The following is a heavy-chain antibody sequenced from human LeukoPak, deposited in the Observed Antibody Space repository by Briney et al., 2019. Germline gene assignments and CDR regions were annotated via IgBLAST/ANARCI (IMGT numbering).Heavy chain of an antibody. CDR2: ISYDGSNK. Sequence: GGSLRLSCAASGFTFSSYAMHWVRQAPGKGLEWVAVISYDGSNKYYADSVKGRFTISRDNSKNTLYLQMNSLRAEDTAVYYCAREVEYCSSTSCYLYYMDVWGKGTTVTVSS. CDR1: GFTFSSYA. J-gene: IGHJ6*03. CDR3: AREVEYCSSTSCYLYYMDV. V-gene: IGHV3-30-3*01. D-gene: IGHD2-2*01.